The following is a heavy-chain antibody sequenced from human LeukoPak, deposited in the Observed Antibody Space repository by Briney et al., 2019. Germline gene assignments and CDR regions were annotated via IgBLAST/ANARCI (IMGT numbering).Heavy chain of an antibody. V-gene: IGHV1-69*05. Sequence: SVKVSCTASGGTFSSYAISWVRQAPGQGLEGMGWIIPIFGTANYAQTFQGRGTITTDESTSTAYMEMSRLTSDDTAVYYCTRGPIQLWSVPSYYYYYIDVWGKGPRSPSP. CDR1: GGTFSSYA. CDR3: TRGPIQLWSVPSYYYYYIDV. D-gene: IGHD5-18*01. J-gene: IGHJ6*03. CDR2: IIPIFGTA.